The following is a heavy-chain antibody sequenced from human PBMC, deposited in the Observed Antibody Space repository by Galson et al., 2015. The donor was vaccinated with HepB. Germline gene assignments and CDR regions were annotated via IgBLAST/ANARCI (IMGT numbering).Heavy chain of an antibody. V-gene: IGHV4-4*07. D-gene: IGHD1-26*01. J-gene: IGHJ4*02. CDR1: GGSISIYF. CDR2: IYTSGST. CDR3: ARERGGRELDY. Sequence: SETLSLTCTVSGGSISIYFWSWIRQPAGKGLEWIGRIYTSGSTNYNPSLKSRVTLSVNTSKNQFSLRLTSVTAADTAVYYCARERGGRELDYWGQGTLVTVSS.